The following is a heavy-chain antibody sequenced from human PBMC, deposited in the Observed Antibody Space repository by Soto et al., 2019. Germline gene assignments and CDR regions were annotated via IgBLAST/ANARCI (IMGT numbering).Heavy chain of an antibody. V-gene: IGHV3-23*01. D-gene: IGHD3-3*01. CDR1: GLTCSTYA. CDR2: ISSSGDGT. CDR3: AKNGDFWSWGTDV. Sequence: GALSVSCAASGLTCSTYAMACVRQAPGKVLEWVSMISSSGDGTYYEDSVKGRFTISRENSRNTLNLQMNSLRAEDTAVYYCAKNGDFWSWGTDVWVQGTT. J-gene: IGHJ6*02.